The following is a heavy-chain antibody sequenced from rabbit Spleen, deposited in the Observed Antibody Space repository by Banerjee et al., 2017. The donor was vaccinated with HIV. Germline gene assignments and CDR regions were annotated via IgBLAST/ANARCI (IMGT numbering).Heavy chain of an antibody. CDR2: IEPIFGNT. CDR1: GFDFSNYG. Sequence: QEQLKATGGGLVQPGGSLTLSCKASGFDFSNYGMTWVRQAPGKGLEWIGYIEPIFGNTYYANWVNGRFTISSHNAQNTLYLQLSSLTAADTATYFCARNGAGSNFAFKLWGPGTLVTVS. V-gene: IGHV1S47*01. D-gene: IGHD4-2*01. J-gene: IGHJ4*01. CDR3: ARNGAGSNFAFKL.